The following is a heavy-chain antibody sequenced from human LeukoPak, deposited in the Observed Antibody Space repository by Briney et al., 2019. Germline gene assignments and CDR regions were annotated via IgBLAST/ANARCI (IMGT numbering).Heavy chain of an antibody. V-gene: IGHV1-18*01. D-gene: IGHD3-22*01. CDR2: ISAYNGNT. Sequence: ASVKLSCKASGHTFTSYGISWVRQAPGQGLEWMGWISAYNGNTNYAQKLQGRVTMATDTSTSTAYMELRSLRSDDTAVYYCARDRYYDSSGYIGYWGQGTLVTVSS. J-gene: IGHJ4*02. CDR1: GHTFTSYG. CDR3: ARDRYYDSSGYIGY.